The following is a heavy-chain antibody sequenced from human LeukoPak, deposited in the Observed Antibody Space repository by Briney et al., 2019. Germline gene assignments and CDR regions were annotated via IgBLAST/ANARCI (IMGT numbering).Heavy chain of an antibody. CDR3: ARVRDYGDFEVNYYYYGMDV. CDR2: IIPILGIA. CDR1: GGTFSSYA. V-gene: IGHV1-69*04. J-gene: IGHJ6*02. D-gene: IGHD4-17*01. Sequence: SVKVSCEASGGTFSSYAISWVRQAPGQGLEWMGRIIPILGIANYAQKFQGRVTITADKSTSTAYMELSSLRSEDTAVYYCARVRDYGDFEVNYYYYGMDVWGQGTTVTVSS.